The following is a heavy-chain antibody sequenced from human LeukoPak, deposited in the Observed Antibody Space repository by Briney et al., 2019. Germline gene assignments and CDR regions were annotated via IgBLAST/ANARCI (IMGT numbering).Heavy chain of an antibody. CDR2: ISWNSGSI. CDR1: GFTFDDYA. Sequence: GGSPRLSCAASGFTFDDYAMHWVRQAPGKGLEWVSGISWNSGSIGYADSVKGRFTISRDNSKNTLYLQMNSLRAEDTAVYYCARDTIAALDYWGQGTLVTVSS. D-gene: IGHD6-6*01. V-gene: IGHV3-9*01. CDR3: ARDTIAALDY. J-gene: IGHJ4*02.